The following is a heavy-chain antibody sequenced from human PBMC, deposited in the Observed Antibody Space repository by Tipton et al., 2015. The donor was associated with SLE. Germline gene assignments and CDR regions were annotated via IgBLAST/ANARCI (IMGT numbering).Heavy chain of an antibody. J-gene: IGHJ4*02. CDR3: ARDGPDGDGGGIPGDY. Sequence: LRLTCTVSGGSITSHYWSWIRQPPGKGLEWIGNILYSGDTNYNPSLKSRVTISLDTSRKQFSLSLNSVTAADTAVYFCARDGPDGDGGGIPGDYWGQGTLVTVS. D-gene: IGHD4-17*01. CDR1: GGSITSHY. CDR2: ILYSGDT. V-gene: IGHV4-59*11.